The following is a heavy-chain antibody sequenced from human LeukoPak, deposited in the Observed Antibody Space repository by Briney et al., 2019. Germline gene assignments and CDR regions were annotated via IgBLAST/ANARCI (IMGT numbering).Heavy chain of an antibody. D-gene: IGHD6-13*01. CDR1: GFTFSSYG. J-gene: IGHJ4*02. CDR3: ANGGYSSSWYVVDY. Sequence: GRSLRLSCAASGFTFSSYGMHWVRHAPGKGLEWVAVISYDGSNKYYADSVKGRFTISRDNSKNTLYLQMNSLRAEDTAVYYCANGGYSSSWYVVDYWGQGTLVTVSS. CDR2: ISYDGSNK. V-gene: IGHV3-30*18.